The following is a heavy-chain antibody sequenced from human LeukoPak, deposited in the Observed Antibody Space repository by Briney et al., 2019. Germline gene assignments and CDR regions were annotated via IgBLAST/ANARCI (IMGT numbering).Heavy chain of an antibody. Sequence: GGSLRLSCVASGFTFSNAWMIWVRQAPGKGLEWVSAISGSGGSTYYADSVKGRFTISRDNSKNTLYLQMNSLRAEDTAVYYCASEHRFSVDYWGQGTLVTVSS. CDR2: ISGSGGST. CDR3: ASEHRFSVDY. J-gene: IGHJ4*02. V-gene: IGHV3-23*01. CDR1: GFTFSNAW. D-gene: IGHD2-21*01.